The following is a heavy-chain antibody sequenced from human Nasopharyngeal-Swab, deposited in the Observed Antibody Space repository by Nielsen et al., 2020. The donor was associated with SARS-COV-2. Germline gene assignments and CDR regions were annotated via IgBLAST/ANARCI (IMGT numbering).Heavy chain of an antibody. CDR2: IFPGDSDT. D-gene: IGHD6-13*01. Sequence: GESLKISCEASGFSFTSYWIAWVRQVPGKGLEWMGNIFPGDSDTRYRQSFKGQVTISADKSISTDYLQWSSMKASDTAMYYCARHSSTFSNTGYDDWGQGTLLTVSS. CDR3: ARHSSTFSNTGYDD. J-gene: IGHJ4*02. V-gene: IGHV5-51*01. CDR1: GFSFTSYW.